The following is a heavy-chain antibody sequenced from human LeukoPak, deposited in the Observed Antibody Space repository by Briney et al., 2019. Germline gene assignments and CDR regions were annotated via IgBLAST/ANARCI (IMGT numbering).Heavy chain of an antibody. CDR1: GFTFSTYA. CDR2: IGDTT. D-gene: IGHD1-26*01. V-gene: IGHV3-23*01. J-gene: IGHJ4*02. Sequence: GGSLRLSCAASGFTFSTYAMSWVRQAPGKGLEWVSAIGDTTYYADSVKGRFTISRDNSKNTLYLQMNSLRAEDTAVYYCAKEQWGVLPPGPDYWGQGTLVTVSS. CDR3: AKEQWGVLPPGPDY.